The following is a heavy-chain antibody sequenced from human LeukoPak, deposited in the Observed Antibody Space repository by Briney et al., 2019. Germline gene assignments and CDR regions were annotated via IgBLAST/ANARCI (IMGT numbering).Heavy chain of an antibody. Sequence: GGSLRLSCAASGFTVSSNYMSWVRQAPGKGLEWVSVIYSGGSTYYADSVKGRFTISRDNSKNTLYLQMNSLRAEDTAVYYCARDLYCSSTSCPIWNWGQGTLVTVSS. CDR2: IYSGGST. V-gene: IGHV3-53*01. CDR1: GFTVSSNY. D-gene: IGHD2-2*01. J-gene: IGHJ4*02. CDR3: ARDLYCSSTSCPIWN.